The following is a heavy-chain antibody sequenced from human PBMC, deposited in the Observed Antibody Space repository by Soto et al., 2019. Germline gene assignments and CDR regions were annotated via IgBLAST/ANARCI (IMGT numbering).Heavy chain of an antibody. V-gene: IGHV4-39*01. J-gene: IGHJ3*02. CDR3: ARHRGSSGWYRAGYDAFDI. CDR2: IYYSGST. Sequence: SETLSLTCTFSGCSISSGGYYLSWIRQHPGKGLEWIGWIYYSGSTYYNPSLKSRVTISVDTSKNQFSLKLSSVTAADTAVYYCARHRGSSGWYRAGYDAFDIWGQGTMVTVSS. D-gene: IGHD6-19*01. CDR1: GCSISSGGYY.